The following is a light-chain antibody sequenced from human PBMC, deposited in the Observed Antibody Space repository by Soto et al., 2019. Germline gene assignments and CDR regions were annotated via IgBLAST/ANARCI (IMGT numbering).Light chain of an antibody. Sequence: QSGLTQPASVSGSPGQSITISCTGTSSDVGGYNYVSWYQQHPGKAPKLMIYEVSNRPSGVSNRFSGSKSGNTASLTISGLQAEDEADYYCSSYTSSSTPFVFGTGTQVTVL. V-gene: IGLV2-14*01. CDR3: SSYTSSSTPFV. CDR1: SSDVGGYNY. CDR2: EVS. J-gene: IGLJ1*01.